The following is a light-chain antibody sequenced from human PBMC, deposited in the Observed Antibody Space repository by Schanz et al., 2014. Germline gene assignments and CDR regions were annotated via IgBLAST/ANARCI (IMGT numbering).Light chain of an antibody. Sequence: QSALTQPASVSGSPGQSITISCTGTSSDVGTYNYVSWYQHHPGKAPKLMIYDVSNRPSGVSNRFSASKSGNTASLAISGLQAEDEADYFCSSYASGSTHVVFGGGTKLTVL. CDR2: DVS. J-gene: IGLJ2*01. CDR1: SSDVGTYNY. CDR3: SSYASGSTHVV. V-gene: IGLV2-14*03.